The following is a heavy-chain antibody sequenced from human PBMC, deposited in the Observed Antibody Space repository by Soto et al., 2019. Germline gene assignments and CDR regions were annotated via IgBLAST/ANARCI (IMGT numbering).Heavy chain of an antibody. CDR1: GGSISSSSYY. CDR3: ARQGFGPLHGLVDV. J-gene: IGHJ6*02. CDR2: IYYSGST. Sequence: SETLSLTCTVSGGSISSSSYYWGWIRQPPGKGLEWIGSIYYSGSTYYNPSLKSRVTISVDTSKNQFSLKLSSVTAADTAVYYCARQGFGPLHGLVDVWGQGTTVTVSS. V-gene: IGHV4-39*01. D-gene: IGHD3-10*01.